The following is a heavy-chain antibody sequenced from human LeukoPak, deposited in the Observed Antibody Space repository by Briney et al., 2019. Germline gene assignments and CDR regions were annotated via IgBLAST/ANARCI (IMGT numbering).Heavy chain of an antibody. CDR1: GFTFSSYS. J-gene: IGHJ6*02. Sequence: GGSLRLSCAASGFTFSSYSMTWVRQAPGKGLEWVSSISSSSSYIYYADSVKGRFTISRDNAKNSLYLQMNSLRAEDTAVYYCARDLNLWFGEFYYYYGMDVWGQGTTVTVSS. CDR3: ARDLNLWFGEFYYYYGMDV. D-gene: IGHD3-10*01. V-gene: IGHV3-21*01. CDR2: ISSSSSYI.